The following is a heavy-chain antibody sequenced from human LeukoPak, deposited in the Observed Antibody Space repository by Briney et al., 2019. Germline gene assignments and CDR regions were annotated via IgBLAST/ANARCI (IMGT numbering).Heavy chain of an antibody. CDR3: ARSEELEPQNIYYYYYMDV. Sequence: SVKVSCKASGGTFSSYAISWVRQAPGQGLEWMGRTIPIFGTANYAQKFQGRVTITTDESTSTAYMELSSLRSEDTAVYYCARSEELEPQNIYYYYYMDVWGKGTTVTVSS. D-gene: IGHD1-1*01. CDR2: TIPIFGTA. J-gene: IGHJ6*03. CDR1: GGTFSSYA. V-gene: IGHV1-69*05.